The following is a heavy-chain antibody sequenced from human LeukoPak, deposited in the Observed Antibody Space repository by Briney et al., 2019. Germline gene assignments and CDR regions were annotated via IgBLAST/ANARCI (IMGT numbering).Heavy chain of an antibody. D-gene: IGHD3-16*01. V-gene: IGHV3-48*03. CDR3: AKDLKPTGGYYYYGMDV. CDR1: GFTFSSCE. J-gene: IGHJ6*02. Sequence: GGSLRLSCAASGFTFSSCEMTWVRQAPGKGLEWVSYISTIGGTIYYADSVRGRSTISRDNAKNSLYLQMNSLRAEDTAIYYCAKDLKPTGGYYYYGMDVWGQGTTVTVSS. CDR2: ISTIGGTI.